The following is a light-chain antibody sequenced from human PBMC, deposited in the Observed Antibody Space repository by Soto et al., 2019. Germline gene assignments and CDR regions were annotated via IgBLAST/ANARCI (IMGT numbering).Light chain of an antibody. Sequence: EIVVTQSPGTLSLSPGERATLSCRASQSISNDLLAWYQQKPGQAPRLLIYGISKRATGGIADRVSGTGSGTDFTLTISGLEPEEFELYYCQYNGISVTFAGGTKVEIK. V-gene: IGKV3-20*01. J-gene: IGKJ4*01. CDR3: QYNGISVT. CDR1: QSISNDL. CDR2: GIS.